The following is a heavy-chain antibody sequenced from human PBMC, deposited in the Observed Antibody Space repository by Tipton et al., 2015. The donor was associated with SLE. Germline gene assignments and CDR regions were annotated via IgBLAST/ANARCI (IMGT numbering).Heavy chain of an antibody. CDR2: IHHSGTT. CDR1: VGSFSVYY. V-gene: IGHV4-34*09. CDR3: ARGNTIFGVGY. D-gene: IGHD3-3*01. J-gene: IGHJ4*02. Sequence: TLSLTCAVYVGSFSVYYWNWIRQPPGKGLEWIGEIHHSGTTNHNPSLKSRVTISVDTSKNQFSLKLSSVTAADTAVYYCARGNTIFGVGYWGQGTLVTVSS.